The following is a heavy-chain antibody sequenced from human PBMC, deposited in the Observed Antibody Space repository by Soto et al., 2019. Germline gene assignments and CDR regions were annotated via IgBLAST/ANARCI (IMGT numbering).Heavy chain of an antibody. CDR3: AREYPYGDYVSRYFDY. D-gene: IGHD4-17*01. CDR1: GGTFSSYA. Sequence: QVPLVQSGAEVKKPGSSVKVSCKASGGTFSSYAISWVRQAPGQGLEWMGGIIPIFGTANYAQKFQGRVTITADESTSTAYMELSSLRSEDTAVYYCAREYPYGDYVSRYFDYWGQGTLVTVSS. CDR2: IIPIFGTA. V-gene: IGHV1-69*01. J-gene: IGHJ4*02.